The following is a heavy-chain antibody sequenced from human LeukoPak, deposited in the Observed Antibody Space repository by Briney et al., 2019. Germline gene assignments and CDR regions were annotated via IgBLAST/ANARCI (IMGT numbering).Heavy chain of an antibody. D-gene: IGHD6-19*01. J-gene: IGHJ4*02. Sequence: QPGGSLRLSCAASGLTFSSYAMSWVRQAPGKGLEWVSAISGSGGSTYYADSVKGRFTISRDNSKNTLYLQMNSLRAEDAAVYYCAKVTSSGWPYTPDYWGQGTLVTVSS. CDR2: ISGSGGST. CDR1: GLTFSSYA. V-gene: IGHV3-23*01. CDR3: AKVTSSGWPYTPDY.